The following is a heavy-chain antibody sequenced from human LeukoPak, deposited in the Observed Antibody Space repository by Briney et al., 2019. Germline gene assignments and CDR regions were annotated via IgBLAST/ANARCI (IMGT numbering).Heavy chain of an antibody. J-gene: IGHJ4*02. CDR2: ISSSGSTI. V-gene: IGHV3-48*03. Sequence: GGSLRLSCAASGFTFSSYEMNWVRQAPGKGLEWVSYISSSGSTIYYADSVKGRFTISRDNAKNSLYLQMNSLRAEDTAVYYCARGDSGWKQLSDYWGQGTLVTVSS. D-gene: IGHD6-19*01. CDR3: ARGDSGWKQLSDY. CDR1: GFTFSSYE.